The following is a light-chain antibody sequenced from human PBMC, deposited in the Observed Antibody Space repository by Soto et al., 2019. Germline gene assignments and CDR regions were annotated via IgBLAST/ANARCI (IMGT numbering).Light chain of an antibody. CDR2: DVS. CDR3: SSYTSSSTLVV. CDR1: SSDVGGYNY. J-gene: IGLJ2*01. Sequence: QSALTQPASVSGSPGQSITISCTGTSSDVGGYNYVSWYQQHPGKAPKLMIYDVSNRPSGVYNRFSGSKSGNTASLTISGLQSEDEADYYCSSYTSSSTLVVFCGGTKLTVL. V-gene: IGLV2-14*01.